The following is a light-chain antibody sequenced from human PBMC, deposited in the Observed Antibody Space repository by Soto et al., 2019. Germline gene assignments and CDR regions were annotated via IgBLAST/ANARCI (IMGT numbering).Light chain of an antibody. CDR3: SAYRSSSTWV. CDR2: EVS. CDR1: SSDIGAYDH. Sequence: QSALTQPASVSGSPGQSITISCIGTSSDIGAYDHVSWYQQHPGKAPKVMISEVSDRPSGVSDRFFGSKSGNTASLTISGLQAEDEADYYCSAYRSSSTWVFGGGTKVTVL. V-gene: IGLV2-14*01. J-gene: IGLJ3*02.